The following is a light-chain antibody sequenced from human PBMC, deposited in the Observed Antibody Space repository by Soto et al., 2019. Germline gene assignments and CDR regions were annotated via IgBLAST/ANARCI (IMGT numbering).Light chain of an antibody. V-gene: IGLV2-14*03. J-gene: IGLJ1*01. Sequence: QPWLTQPASVSGSPGQSITISCTGTSRDVGAYDYVSWYLQYPDKARQLLIYYVDHRPSGVSSRFSGSKSGNTACLTISGLQAEDEGDYYCCSYADGSIYFFGTGTKATVL. CDR2: YVD. CDR3: CSYADGSIYF. CDR1: SRDVGAYDY.